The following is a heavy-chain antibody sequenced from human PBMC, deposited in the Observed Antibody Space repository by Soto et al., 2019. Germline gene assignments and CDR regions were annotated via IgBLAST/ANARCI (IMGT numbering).Heavy chain of an antibody. CDR2: ISPDGSEE. CDR1: GLTFSGYW. CDR3: TRDLNHDTGP. V-gene: IGHV3-7*04. J-gene: IGHJ5*02. D-gene: IGHD2-8*02. Sequence: PGGSLRLPCAASGLTFSGYWMTWIRQAPGKGLEGVANISPDGSEEYYVDSVKGRFTISRDNAKNSVYLQMNSLRGEDTALYYCTRDLNHDTGPWGQGTQVTVSS.